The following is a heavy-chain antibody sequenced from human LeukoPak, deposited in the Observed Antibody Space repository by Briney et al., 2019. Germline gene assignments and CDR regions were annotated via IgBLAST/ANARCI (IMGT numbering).Heavy chain of an antibody. D-gene: IGHD6-13*01. CDR1: GYSFTSYW. CDR2: IYPGDSDT. J-gene: IGHJ4*02. CDR3: ARGVDIAAAGSYYFVY. Sequence: GESLKISCKGSGYSFTSYWIGWVRQMPGKGLEWMGIIYPGDSDTRYSPSFQGQVTISADKSISTAYLQWSSLKASDTAMYYCARGVDIAAAGSYYFVYWGQGTLVTVSS. V-gene: IGHV5-51*01.